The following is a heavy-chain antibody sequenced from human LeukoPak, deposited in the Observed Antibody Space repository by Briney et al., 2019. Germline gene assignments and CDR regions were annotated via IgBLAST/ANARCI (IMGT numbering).Heavy chain of an antibody. Sequence: GGSLRLSCAASGFTFSSYAMNWVRQAPGKGLEWVSAISGSGGSTYYADSAKGRFTISRDNSKNTLYLQMNSLRAEDTAVYYCTKGSGGDYCGGDCYPPGLEAFDIWGQGTMVTVSS. CDR1: GFTFSSYA. CDR3: TKGSGGDYCGGDCYPPGLEAFDI. CDR2: ISGSGGST. J-gene: IGHJ3*02. D-gene: IGHD2-21*02. V-gene: IGHV3-23*01.